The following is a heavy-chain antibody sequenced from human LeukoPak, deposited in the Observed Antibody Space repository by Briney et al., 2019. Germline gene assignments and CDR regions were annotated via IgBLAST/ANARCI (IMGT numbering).Heavy chain of an antibody. V-gene: IGHV3-7*01. CDR2: IKQDGSEK. D-gene: IGHD5-24*01. CDR1: GFTFSSYW. Sequence: GGSLRLSCAASGFTFSSYWMSWVRQAPGKGLEWVANIKQDGSEKYYVDSVKGRFTISRDNAKNSLYLQMNSLRAEDTAVYYCARDTRWLQLRIFDYWGQGTLATVSS. CDR3: ARDTRWLQLRIFDY. J-gene: IGHJ4*02.